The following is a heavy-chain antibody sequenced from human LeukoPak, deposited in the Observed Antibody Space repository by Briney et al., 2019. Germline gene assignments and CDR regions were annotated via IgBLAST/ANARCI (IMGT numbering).Heavy chain of an antibody. CDR2: IYYSGST. CDR1: GXSISSYY. D-gene: IGHD5-12*01. V-gene: IGHV4-59*08. Sequence: SETLSLTCTVSGXSISSYYGSWIRQPPGKGLESIGYIYYSGSTNYNPSLKSRVTISVDTSKNQFSLQLSSVTAADTAVYYCARSPGYSGSPFDLWGRGTLVTVSS. J-gene: IGHJ2*01. CDR3: ARSPGYSGSPFDL.